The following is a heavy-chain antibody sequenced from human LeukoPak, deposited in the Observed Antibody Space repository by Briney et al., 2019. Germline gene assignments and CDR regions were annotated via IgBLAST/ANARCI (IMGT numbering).Heavy chain of an antibody. D-gene: IGHD3-10*01. J-gene: IGHJ4*02. V-gene: IGHV3-23*01. CDR2: ISGSGGST. Sequence: GGSLRLSCAASGFTFSSYAMSWVRQAPGKGLEWVSAISGSGGSTYYADSVKGRFTISRDNSKSTLYLQMNSLRAEDTAVYYCAKVGDSMVRGVRFYDYWGQGTLVTVSS. CDR1: GFTFSSYA. CDR3: AKVGDSMVRGVRFYDY.